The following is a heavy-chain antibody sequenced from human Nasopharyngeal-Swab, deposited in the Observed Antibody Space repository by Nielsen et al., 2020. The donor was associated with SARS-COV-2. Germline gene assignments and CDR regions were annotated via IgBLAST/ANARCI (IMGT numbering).Heavy chain of an antibody. CDR3: ATGPAVVVPAAIDY. Sequence: ASVKVSCKVSGYTLTELSMHWVRQAPGKGLEWMGGFDPEDGETIYAQTFQGRVTMTEDTSTDTAYMELSSLRSENTAVYYCATGPAVVVPAAIDYWGQGTLVTVSS. D-gene: IGHD2-2*02. CDR1: GYTLTELS. CDR2: FDPEDGET. J-gene: IGHJ4*02. V-gene: IGHV1-24*01.